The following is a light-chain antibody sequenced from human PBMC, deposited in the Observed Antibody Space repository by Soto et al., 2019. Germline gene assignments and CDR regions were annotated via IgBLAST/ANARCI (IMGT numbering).Light chain of an antibody. Sequence: EIVMTQSPATLSMSPGERATLSCRASRAVRSDFAWYQQKPGQAPRLLIYGASVRATGIPDRFSGSGSGTDFTLTINSLEPEDFAVYYCQKYGSTPPITFGQGTRLEIK. CDR1: RAVRSD. V-gene: IGKV3-20*01. J-gene: IGKJ5*01. CDR2: GAS. CDR3: QKYGSTPPIT.